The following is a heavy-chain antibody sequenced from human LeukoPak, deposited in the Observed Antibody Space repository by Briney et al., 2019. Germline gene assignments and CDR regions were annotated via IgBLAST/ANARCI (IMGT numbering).Heavy chain of an antibody. CDR2: IYYSGST. V-gene: IGHV4-39*07. D-gene: IGHD4-11*01. Sequence: PSETLSLTCTVSGGSISSSSYYWGWIRQPPGKGLERIGSIYYSGSTYYNPSLKSRVTISVDTSKNQFSLKLSSVTAADTAVYYCARGGAYSPRRAHDYWGQGTLVTVSS. CDR3: ARGGAYSPRRAHDY. J-gene: IGHJ4*02. CDR1: GGSISSSSYY.